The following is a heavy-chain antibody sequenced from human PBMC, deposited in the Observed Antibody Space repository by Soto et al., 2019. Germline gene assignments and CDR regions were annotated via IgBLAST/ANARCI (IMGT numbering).Heavy chain of an antibody. J-gene: IGHJ6*02. CDR2: IYYSGIT. Sequence: QVQLQESGPGLVKPSQTLSLTCTVSGGSISIGDYYWSWIRQPPGKGLEWIGYIYYSGITYYNPSVKSLVTISVDTSKHQFSLKLSSVTAAETAVYYCARDVPYYDFWSGYTRYYYYYGMDVWGQGTTVTVSS. D-gene: IGHD3-3*01. V-gene: IGHV4-30-4*01. CDR1: GGSISIGDYY. CDR3: ARDVPYYDFWSGYTRYYYYYGMDV.